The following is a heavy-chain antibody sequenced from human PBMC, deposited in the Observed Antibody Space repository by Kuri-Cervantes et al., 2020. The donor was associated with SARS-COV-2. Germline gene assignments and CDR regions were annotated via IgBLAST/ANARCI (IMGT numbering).Heavy chain of an antibody. CDR3: ARHSPLQSYYYYYYGMDV. CDR1: GGSFSGYY. V-gene: IGHV4-34*01. CDR2: IYYSGST. J-gene: IGHJ6*02. D-gene: IGHD4-11*01. Sequence: SETLSLTCAVYGGSFSGYYWSWIRQPPGKGLEWIGSIYYSGSTYYNPSLKSRVTISVDTSKNQFSLKLSSVTAADTAVYYCARHSPLQSYYYYYYGMDVWGQGTTVTVSS.